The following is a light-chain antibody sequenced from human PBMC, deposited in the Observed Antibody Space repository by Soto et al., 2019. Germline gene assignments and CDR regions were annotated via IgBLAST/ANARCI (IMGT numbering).Light chain of an antibody. CDR3: QQYNTYFLT. J-gene: IGKJ4*01. V-gene: IGKV1-5*01. CDR1: QSVSSW. CDR2: DAS. Sequence: DIQMTQSPSTLSASVGDRVTITCRASQSVSSWLAWYQQKPGKAPKLLIYDASSLESGVPSRFSGSGSGTEFTLTISSLQPDDFASYHCQQYNTYFLTSGGGTKVEIK.